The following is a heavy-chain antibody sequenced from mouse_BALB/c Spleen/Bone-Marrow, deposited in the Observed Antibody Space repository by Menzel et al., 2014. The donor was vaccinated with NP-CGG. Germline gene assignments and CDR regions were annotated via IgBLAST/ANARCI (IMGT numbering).Heavy chain of an antibody. CDR3: ARRGSFYAMDY. J-gene: IGHJ4*01. Sequence: VHLVESGPGLVAPSQSLSIPCTISGFSLTSYGVHWVRQPPGKGLEWLVVIWSDGSTTYNSALKSRLSISKDNSKSQVFLKMNSLRTDDTAMYYCARRGSFYAMDYWGQGTSVTVSS. CDR1: GFSLTSYG. V-gene: IGHV2-6-1*01. CDR2: IWSDGST.